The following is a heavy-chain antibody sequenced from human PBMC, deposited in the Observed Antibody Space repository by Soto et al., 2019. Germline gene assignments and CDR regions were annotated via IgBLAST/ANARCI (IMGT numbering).Heavy chain of an antibody. CDR3: ALSLSDTQFDC. J-gene: IGHJ4*02. Sequence: QITLKESGPTLVKPTQTLTLTCTFSGFSLSTSGLGVGWMRQPPGKALEWLALIYWDVDKRYSPSLKSRLTITKDTAKNQVVLTMTNMDPVDTATYYCALSLSDTQFDCWGQGSLVTVS. V-gene: IGHV2-5*02. CDR2: IYWDVDK. CDR1: GFSLSTSGLG.